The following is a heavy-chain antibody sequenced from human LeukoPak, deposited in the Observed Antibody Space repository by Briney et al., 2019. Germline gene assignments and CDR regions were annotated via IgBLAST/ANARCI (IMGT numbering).Heavy chain of an antibody. CDR1: GFTFSRFA. D-gene: IGHD3-22*01. V-gene: IGHV3-23*01. CDR2: MSGSDRTT. CDR3: AKDGNYLDSSGYLIPFDY. J-gene: IGHJ4*02. Sequence: GGSLRLSCEASGFTFSRFAMSWVRRAPGKGLEWVSAMSGSDRTTYYADSVKGRFTISRDNSKNILYLQMNSLRADDTALYYCAKDGNYLDSSGYLIPFDYWGLGTLVTVSS.